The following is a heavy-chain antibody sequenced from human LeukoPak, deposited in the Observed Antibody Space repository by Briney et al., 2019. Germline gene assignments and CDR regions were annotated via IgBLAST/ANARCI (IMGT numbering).Heavy chain of an antibody. D-gene: IGHD3-10*01. CDR2: ISSSSSTI. V-gene: IGHV3-48*04. CDR3: ARERYGSDIGDYYYYYGMDV. Sequence: GGSLRLSCAASGFTFSSYSMNWVRQAPGKGLEWVSYISSSSSTIYYADSVKGRFTISRDNAKNSLYLQMNSLRAEDTAVYYCARERYGSDIGDYYYYYGMDVWGQGTTVTVSS. J-gene: IGHJ6*02. CDR1: GFTFSSYS.